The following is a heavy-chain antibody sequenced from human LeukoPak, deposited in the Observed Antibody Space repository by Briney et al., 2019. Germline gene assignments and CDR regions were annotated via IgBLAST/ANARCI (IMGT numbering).Heavy chain of an antibody. CDR2: ISYDGSNK. V-gene: IGHV3-30*18. CDR3: AKDSRLKRSYSSGWNLFDY. Sequence: GRSLRLSCAASGFTFSSYGMHWVRQAPGKGLEWVAVISYDGSNKYYADSVKGRFTISRDNSKNTLYLQMNSLRAEDTAVYYCAKDSRLKRSYSSGWNLFDYWGQGTPVTVSS. J-gene: IGHJ4*02. D-gene: IGHD6-19*01. CDR1: GFTFSSYG.